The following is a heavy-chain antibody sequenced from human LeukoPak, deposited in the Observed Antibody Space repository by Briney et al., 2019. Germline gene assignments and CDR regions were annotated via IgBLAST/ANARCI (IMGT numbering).Heavy chain of an antibody. J-gene: IGHJ4*02. CDR2: IYHSGST. D-gene: IGHD3-10*01. CDR3: ARSHGSGSYYNLNDY. Sequence: SETLSLTCTVSGYSISSGYYWGWIRQPPGKGLEWIGSIYHSGSTYYNPSLRSRVTISVDTPKNQFSLKLSSVTAADTAVYYCARSHGSGSYYNLNDYWGQGTLVTVSS. CDR1: GYSISSGYY. V-gene: IGHV4-38-2*02.